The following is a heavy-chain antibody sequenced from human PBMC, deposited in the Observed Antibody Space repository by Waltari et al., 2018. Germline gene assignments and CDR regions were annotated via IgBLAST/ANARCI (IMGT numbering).Heavy chain of an antibody. CDR3: ARDQRAVPTASIYAFEI. V-gene: IGHV1-46*01. Sequence: QVQLVQSGAEVKRPGASVTVSCKASGFTFTNFYMHWVRTAPGQGLEWMGIINPSGGHTNYDQQFQGRITVTRDTSTSTTYMELRTLESDDTAVYYCARDQRAVPTASIYAFEIWGQGTVVTVSS. J-gene: IGHJ3*02. CDR2: INPSGGHT. CDR1: GFTFTNFY. D-gene: IGHD6-19*01.